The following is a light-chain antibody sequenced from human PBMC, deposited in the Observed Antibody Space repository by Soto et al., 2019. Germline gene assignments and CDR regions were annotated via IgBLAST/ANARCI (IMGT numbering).Light chain of an antibody. CDR3: CSYAGSSTYVV. V-gene: IGLV2-23*02. Sequence: QSVLTQPASVSGSPGQSITISCTGTSSDVGSYNLVSWYQQHPGKAPKLMIYDVSKRPSGVSYRFSGFKSGNTASLTISGLHDEDEADYYCCSYAGSSTYVVFGGGTKLTVL. J-gene: IGLJ2*01. CDR1: SSDVGSYNL. CDR2: DVS.